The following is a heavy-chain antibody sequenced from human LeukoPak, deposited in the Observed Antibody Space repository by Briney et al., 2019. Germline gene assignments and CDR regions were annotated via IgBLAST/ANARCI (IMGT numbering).Heavy chain of an antibody. V-gene: IGHV4-61*01. Sequence: SETLSLTCTVSGGFVSSGSYYWSWIRQPPGKGLEWIGYIYYSGSTNYNPSLKSRVTISVDTSKNQFSLKLSSVTAADTAVYYCARGARIPDYDFWSGLVGMDVWGQGTTVTVSS. CDR3: ARGARIPDYDFWSGLVGMDV. CDR2: IYYSGST. D-gene: IGHD3-3*01. CDR1: GGFVSSGSYY. J-gene: IGHJ6*02.